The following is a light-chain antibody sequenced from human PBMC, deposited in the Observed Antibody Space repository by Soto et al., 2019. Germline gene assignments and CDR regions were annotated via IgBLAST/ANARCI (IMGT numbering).Light chain of an antibody. CDR1: SSDVGGYNY. V-gene: IGLV2-14*01. Sequence: QSVLTQPASVSGSPGQSITISCTGTSSDVGGYNYVSWYQQHPGKAPKLMIYDVSNRPSGVSNRFSGSKSGNTASLTISGLQAEDEADYNCSSYTSSSTPWEFGGGTKVTVL. J-gene: IGLJ3*02. CDR3: SSYTSSSTPWE. CDR2: DVS.